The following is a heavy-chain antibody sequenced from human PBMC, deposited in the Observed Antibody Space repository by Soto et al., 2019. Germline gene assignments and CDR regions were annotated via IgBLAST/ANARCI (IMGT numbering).Heavy chain of an antibody. CDR2: IHYTGST. V-gene: IGHV4-39*01. D-gene: IGHD2-15*01. J-gene: IGHJ5*02. CDR3: ARRECSGGTCSFDH. Sequence: PSETLSLTCSVYGDSISSSTSYRAWIRQPPGKGLEWIGSIHYTGSTYYNPSLKSRVTISVDTSKNQFSLKLTSVSAADTAVYFCARRECSGGTCSFDHWGQGTLVTVSS. CDR1: GDSISSSTSY.